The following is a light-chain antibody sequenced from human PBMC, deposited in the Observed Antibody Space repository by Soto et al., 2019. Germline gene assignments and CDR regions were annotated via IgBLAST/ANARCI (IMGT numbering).Light chain of an antibody. V-gene: IGLV2-14*01. CDR1: SGDVGGYNY. Sequence: SVLTQPASVSGSPGQSITISCTGTSGDVGGYNYVSWYQQHPGKAPKPMIYEVSNRPSGVSNRFSGSKSGNTASLTISGLQAEDEADYYCSSYTSSTTYVFGTGTKVTVL. CDR2: EVS. J-gene: IGLJ1*01. CDR3: SSYTSSTTYV.